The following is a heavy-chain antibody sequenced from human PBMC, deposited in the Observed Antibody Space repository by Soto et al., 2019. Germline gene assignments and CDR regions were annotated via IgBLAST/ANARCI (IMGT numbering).Heavy chain of an antibody. J-gene: IGHJ4*02. CDR1: GGSISSYY. CDR3: AGGRRYDGGYLSHIDY. V-gene: IGHV4-59*01. D-gene: IGHD3-22*01. Sequence: PSETLSLTCTVSGGSISSYYWSWIRQPPGKGLEWIGYIYYSGSTNYNPSLKSRVTISVDTSKNQFSLKLSSVTAADTAVYYCAGGRRYDGGYLSHIDYWGQGTLVTVSS. CDR2: IYYSGST.